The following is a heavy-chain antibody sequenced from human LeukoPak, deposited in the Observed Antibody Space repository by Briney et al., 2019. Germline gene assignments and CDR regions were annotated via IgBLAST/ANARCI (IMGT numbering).Heavy chain of an antibody. D-gene: IGHD3-3*01. CDR3: ARVGGFWSGYYADY. Sequence: GGSLRLSCAASGFTFSSYWMSWVRQAPGKGLEWVANIKQDGSEKYYVDSVKGRFTISRDNAKNSLYLQMNSLRAEDTAVYYCARVGGFWSGYYADYWGQGTLVTVSS. V-gene: IGHV3-7*01. CDR2: IKQDGSEK. CDR1: GFTFSSYW. J-gene: IGHJ4*02.